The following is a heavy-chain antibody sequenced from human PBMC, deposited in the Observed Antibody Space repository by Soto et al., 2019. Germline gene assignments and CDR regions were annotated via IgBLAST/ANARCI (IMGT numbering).Heavy chain of an antibody. CDR1: GYTFITYG. CDR2: ISGYNGNT. Sequence: QIQLVQSGPEVKKPGASVKVSCKASGYTFITYGFPWVRQPPGQGLEWMGWISGYNGNTKYAQKLQGRVTMTTDTSTSTAYMERRHLSSDATAVNYGARGRSKVVTTPIDYWGQGTLVTVCS. J-gene: IGHJ4*02. CDR3: ARGRSKVVTTPIDY. V-gene: IGHV1-18*01. D-gene: IGHD2-15*01.